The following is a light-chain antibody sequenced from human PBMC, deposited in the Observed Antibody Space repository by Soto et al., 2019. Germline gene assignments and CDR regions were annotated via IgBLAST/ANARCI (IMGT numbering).Light chain of an antibody. CDR2: LNSDGSH. CDR3: QTWGPGIQV. Sequence: QPVLTQSPSASASLGASVKLTCTRSSGHSSYAIAWHQQRPEKGPRYLMKLNSDGSHSKGDGIPDRFSGSSSGAERYLTISSLQSDGEADYYCQTWGPGIQVFGGGTQLTVL. J-gene: IGLJ2*01. CDR1: SGHSSYA. V-gene: IGLV4-69*01.